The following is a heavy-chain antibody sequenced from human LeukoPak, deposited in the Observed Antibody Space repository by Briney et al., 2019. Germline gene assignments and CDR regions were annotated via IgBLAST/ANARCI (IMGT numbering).Heavy chain of an antibody. Sequence: PSETLSLTCTVSGGSISSSTYYWGWIRQPPGKGLEWMGSIYYSGSTYYNASLKSRVTISADTSKNQFSLKLSSVPAADTAVYYCARPLSGSSSWHGDAFDIWGQGTMVTVSS. J-gene: IGHJ3*02. CDR2: IYYSGST. D-gene: IGHD6-13*01. V-gene: IGHV4-39*01. CDR1: GGSISSSTYY. CDR3: ARPLSGSSSWHGDAFDI.